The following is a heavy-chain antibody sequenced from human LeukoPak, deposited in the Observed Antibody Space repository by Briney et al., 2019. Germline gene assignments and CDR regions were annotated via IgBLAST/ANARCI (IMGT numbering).Heavy chain of an antibody. D-gene: IGHD3-3*01. CDR1: GYTLTELS. CDR2: FDPEDGET. J-gene: IGHJ3*02. V-gene: IGHV1-24*01. Sequence: ASVKVSCKVSGYTLTELSMHWVRQAPGKGLEWMGGFDPEDGETIYAQKLQGRVTMTTDTSTSTAYMELRSLRSDDTAVYYCARLREGDAFDIWGQGTMVTVSS. CDR3: ARLREGDAFDI.